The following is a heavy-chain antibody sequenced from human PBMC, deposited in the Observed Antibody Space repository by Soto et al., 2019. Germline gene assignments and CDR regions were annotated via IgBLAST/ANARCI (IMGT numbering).Heavy chain of an antibody. CDR2: IYHSGST. D-gene: IGHD2-2*01. CDR3: ASHTVGKACSSTSCTPGWFDP. J-gene: IGHJ5*02. CDR1: SGSISSSNW. V-gene: IGHV4-4*02. Sequence: KPSETLSLTCAVSSGSISSSNWWSWVRQPPGKGLEWIGEIYHSGSTNYNPSLKSRITITVDKSKKKFSLKMSSMTAADTAVYYFASHTVGKACSSTSCTPGWFDPRGQGTLVTVSS.